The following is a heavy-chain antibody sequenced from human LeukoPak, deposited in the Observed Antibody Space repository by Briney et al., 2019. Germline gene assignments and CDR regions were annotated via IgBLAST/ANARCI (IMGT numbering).Heavy chain of an antibody. CDR2: INPSGGST. CDR1: GYTFTSYY. CDR3: AREFPTRYYYDTRSFDI. Sequence: ASVKVSCKASGYTFTSYYMHWVRQAPGQGLEWMGIINPSGGSTSYAQKFQGRVTMTRDTSTSTVYMELSSLRSEDTAVYYCAREFPTRYYYDTRSFDIWGQGTMVTVSS. J-gene: IGHJ3*02. D-gene: IGHD3-22*01. V-gene: IGHV1-46*01.